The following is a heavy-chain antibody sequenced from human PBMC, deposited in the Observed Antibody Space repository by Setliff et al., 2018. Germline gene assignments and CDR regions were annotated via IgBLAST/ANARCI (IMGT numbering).Heavy chain of an antibody. D-gene: IGHD5-18*01. Sequence: GESLKISCKASEYSFTTYWIGWVRQMPGKGLEWMGIIYPGDSDTRYSPSFQGQVTISADKSINTAYLQWSSLKASDTAMYYCERRNTAMVYGFDIWGQGTMVAVSS. CDR2: IYPGDSDT. J-gene: IGHJ3*02. CDR3: ERRNTAMVYGFDI. V-gene: IGHV5-51*01. CDR1: EYSFTTYW.